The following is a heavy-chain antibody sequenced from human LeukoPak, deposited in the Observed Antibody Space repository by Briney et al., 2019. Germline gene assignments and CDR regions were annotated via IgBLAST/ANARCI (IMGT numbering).Heavy chain of an antibody. CDR1: GYTFTGYY. Sequence: ASVKVSCKASGYTFTGYYMQWVRQAPGQGLEWMGWINPNSGGTDYAQKFQGRVTMTRDTSISTSYMELRWLGSDDTAVYYCARGGYCRSGNCFILAAEFDYWGQGTLVTVSS. D-gene: IGHD2-2*01. CDR2: INPNSGGT. V-gene: IGHV1-2*02. J-gene: IGHJ4*02. CDR3: ARGGYCRSGNCFILAAEFDY.